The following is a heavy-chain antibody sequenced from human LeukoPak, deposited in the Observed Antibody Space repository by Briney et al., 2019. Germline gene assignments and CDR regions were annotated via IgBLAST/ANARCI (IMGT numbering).Heavy chain of an antibody. CDR3: ARLLNNDNAGDPDTFDM. CDR1: GGSISRHY. CDR2: ISYNGGT. D-gene: IGHD4-17*01. V-gene: IGHV4-59*08. J-gene: IGHJ3*02. Sequence: SETLSLTCSASGGSISRHYWSWIRQPPGKGLEWIGYISYNGGTRYNPSFQSRVTISLGTSKTHFSLKLTSVTAADTAMYYCARLLNNDNAGDPDTFDMWGPGTMVTVSS.